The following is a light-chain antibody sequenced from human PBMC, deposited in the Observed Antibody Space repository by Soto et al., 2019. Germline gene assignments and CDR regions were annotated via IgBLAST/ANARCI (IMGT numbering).Light chain of an antibody. CDR1: SSNNENNY. V-gene: IGLV1-51*02. CDR3: GTWDSSLSALYV. J-gene: IGLJ1*01. Sequence: HSVLTQPPSVSAAPGQKVTISCSGSSSNNENNYVSWYQQLPGTAPKLLIYENNKRPSGIPDRFSGSKSGTSATLCITGLQTGDEADYYCGTWDSSLSALYVFGTGT. CDR2: ENN.